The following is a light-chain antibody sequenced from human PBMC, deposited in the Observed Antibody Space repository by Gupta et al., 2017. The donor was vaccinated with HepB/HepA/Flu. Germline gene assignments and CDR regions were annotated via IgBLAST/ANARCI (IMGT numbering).Light chain of an antibody. V-gene: IGKV1-5*03. CDR3: QEDKSNMFT. Sequence: DIQMTQSPSTLSASVGDRVTITCRASQSISSWLAWYQQKPGKAPKLLIYQASMLETGVPSRFSGSGSGTEFILTITSLQPDDFASYYCQEDKSNMFTFGRGTKVDFK. J-gene: IGKJ3*01. CDR2: QAS. CDR1: QSISSW.